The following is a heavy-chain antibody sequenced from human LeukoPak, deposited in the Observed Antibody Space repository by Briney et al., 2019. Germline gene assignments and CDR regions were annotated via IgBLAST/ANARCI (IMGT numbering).Heavy chain of an antibody. D-gene: IGHD3-9*01. V-gene: IGHV4-34*01. CDR2: IYYSGST. CDR3: ARRDDILTGYYMYFDY. J-gene: IGHJ4*02. CDR1: GGSFSGYY. Sequence: SETLSLTCAVYGGSFSGYYWSWIRQPPGKGLEWIGSIYYSGSTYYNPSLKSRVTISVDTSKNQFSLKLSSVTAADTAVYYCARRDDILTGYYMYFDYWGQGTLVTVSS.